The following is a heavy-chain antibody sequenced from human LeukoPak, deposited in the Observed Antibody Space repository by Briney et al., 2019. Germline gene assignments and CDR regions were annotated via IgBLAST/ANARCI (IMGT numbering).Heavy chain of an antibody. J-gene: IGHJ4*02. D-gene: IGHD2/OR15-2a*01. CDR1: TDSISSSHW. V-gene: IGHV4-4*02. CDR2: IYHSGNT. Sequence: SETLSLTCAVSTDSISSSHWWSWVRQPPGKGLEWIGEIYHSGNTNYNPSLKSRVTMSVDKAKNQFSLKLTSVTAADTAAYYCARESNSALPAFDFWGQGILVTVPS. CDR3: ARESNSALPAFDF.